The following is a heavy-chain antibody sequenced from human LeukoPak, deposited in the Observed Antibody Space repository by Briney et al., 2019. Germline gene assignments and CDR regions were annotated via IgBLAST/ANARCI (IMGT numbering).Heavy chain of an antibody. D-gene: IGHD3-22*01. CDR3: ARDADYYDSSGYTHIFDY. J-gene: IGHJ4*02. V-gene: IGHV3-30*03. CDR1: GFSFNSDW. CDR2: ISYDGSNK. Sequence: GGSLRLSCAASGFSFNSDWMDWVRQAPGKGLEWVAVISYDGSNKYYADSVKGRFTISRDNSKNTLYLQMNSLRAEDTAVYYCARDADYYDSSGYTHIFDYWGQGTLVTVSS.